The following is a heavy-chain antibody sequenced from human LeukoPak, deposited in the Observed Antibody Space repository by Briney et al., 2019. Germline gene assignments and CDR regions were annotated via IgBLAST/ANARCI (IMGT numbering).Heavy chain of an antibody. D-gene: IGHD4-23*01. CDR1: GGSIRSYY. CDR3: ARGRNDNGGMFFDS. Sequence: SETLSLTCTVSGGSIRSYYWNWIRQAPGKGLEWIGSISYSGYTSYSPSLKSRVAISVDTSKSQFSLRLSSMTAADTAIYYCARGRNDNGGMFFDSWAQGTLVTVSS. J-gene: IGHJ4*02. CDR2: ISYSGYT. V-gene: IGHV4-59*01.